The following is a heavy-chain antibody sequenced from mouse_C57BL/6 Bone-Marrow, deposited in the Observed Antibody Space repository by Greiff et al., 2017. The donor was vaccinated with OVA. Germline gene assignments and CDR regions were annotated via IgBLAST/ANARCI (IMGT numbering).Heavy chain of an antibody. CDR2: IYPGSGNT. CDR1: GYSFTSYY. Sequence: VMLVESGPELVKPGASVKISCKASGYSFTSYYIHWVKQRPGQGLEWIGWIYPGSGNTKYNEKFKGKATLTADTSSSTAYMQLSSLTSEDSAVYYCARGDAMDYWGQGTSVTVSS. V-gene: IGHV1-66*01. CDR3: ARGDAMDY. J-gene: IGHJ4*01.